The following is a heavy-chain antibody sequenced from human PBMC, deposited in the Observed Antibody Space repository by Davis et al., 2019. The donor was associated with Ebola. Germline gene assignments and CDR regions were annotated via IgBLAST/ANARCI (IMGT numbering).Heavy chain of an antibody. V-gene: IGHV4-61*01. CDR2: FNYNGGA. CDR3: AYCGGDYDVY. CDR1: GASVSSSRYY. Sequence: SETLSLTCTVSGASVSSSRYYWSWLRQPPGKGLEWAGYFNYNGGANYNPSLKSRVTISVDTSKNQFSLRLTSVTTADTAIYYCAYCGGDYDVYWGQGSLVAVSS. J-gene: IGHJ4*02. D-gene: IGHD2-21*01.